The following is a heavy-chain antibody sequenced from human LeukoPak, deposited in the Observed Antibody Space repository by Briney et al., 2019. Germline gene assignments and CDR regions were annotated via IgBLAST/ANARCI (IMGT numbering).Heavy chain of an antibody. CDR2: TSISGENT. CDR1: GLPFSSDA. V-gene: IGHV3-23*01. D-gene: IGHD6-6*01. CDR3: ARLICISSSLFSDY. Sequence: RAPPRPSCAAPGLPFSSDAMTWVRQAPGKEMEWVAPTSISGENTSYAASVKGRLTISRDTSRNTLYLQMHSLRAEDTAVYYCARLICISSSLFSDYWGQGTLVTVS. J-gene: IGHJ4*02.